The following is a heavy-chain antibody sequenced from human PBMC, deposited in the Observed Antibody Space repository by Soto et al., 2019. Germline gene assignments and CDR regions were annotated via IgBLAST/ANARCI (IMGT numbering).Heavy chain of an antibody. Sequence: GGSLRLSCAVSGFNFSGYWMHWVRQAPGKGLEWVSAISGSGGSTYYADSVKGRFTISRDNSKNTLYLQMNSLRAEDTAVYYCAKIPPGYSYGYFYFDYWGQGTLVTVSS. CDR1: GFNFSGYW. D-gene: IGHD5-18*01. CDR2: ISGSGGST. J-gene: IGHJ4*02. V-gene: IGHV3-23*01. CDR3: AKIPPGYSYGYFYFDY.